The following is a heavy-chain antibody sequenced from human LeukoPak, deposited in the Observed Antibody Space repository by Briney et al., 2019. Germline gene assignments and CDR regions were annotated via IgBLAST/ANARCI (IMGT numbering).Heavy chain of an antibody. CDR3: ARYGSSSSAVDY. Sequence: ASVKVSCKASGGTFSSYAISWVRQAPGQGLEWMGRIIPIFGTANYAQKFQGRVTITTDESTSTAYMELSSLRSEDTAVYYCARYGSSSSAVDYWGQGTLVTVSS. CDR1: GGTFSSYA. V-gene: IGHV1-69*05. D-gene: IGHD6-6*01. J-gene: IGHJ4*02. CDR2: IIPIFGTA.